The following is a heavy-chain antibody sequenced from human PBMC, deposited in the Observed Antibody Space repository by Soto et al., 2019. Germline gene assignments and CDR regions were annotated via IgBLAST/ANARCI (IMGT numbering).Heavy chain of an antibody. CDR3: ATFSGGSRHFDY. V-gene: IGHV3-23*01. CDR2: ISGSGGST. J-gene: IGHJ4*02. Sequence: GGSLSLSCAASGFTFRAYAMGGVRQALGKGLEWVSAISGSGGSTYYADSVTGRFTISRDNSKNTLYLQMNSLRAEDTAVYYCATFSGGSRHFDYWGQGTLVTVSS. D-gene: IGHD2-15*01. CDR1: GFTFRAYA.